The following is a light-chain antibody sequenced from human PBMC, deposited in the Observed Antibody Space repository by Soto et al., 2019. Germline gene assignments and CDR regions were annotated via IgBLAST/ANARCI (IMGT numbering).Light chain of an antibody. V-gene: IGKV3-15*01. Sequence: VGITQSPASLSASPGARVPLSCRASQNIRSSLAWYQQRPGQAPRLLIYDASTRATGIPPRFSGGGSGTEFTVTISSLQSEDFAIYYCHQYAIWPPYPFGQGTKVDIK. CDR1: QNIRSS. CDR2: DAS. J-gene: IGKJ2*01. CDR3: HQYAIWPPYP.